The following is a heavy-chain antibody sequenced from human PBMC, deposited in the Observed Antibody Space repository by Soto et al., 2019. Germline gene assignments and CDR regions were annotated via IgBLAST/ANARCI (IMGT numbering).Heavy chain of an antibody. Sequence: QVQLVESGGGVVQPGRSLRLSCAASGFTFSSHGMHWVRQAPGKGLEWVAVIWYDGSNKYYADSVKGRFTISRDNSKNTLYLQMNSLRAEDTAVYYCARDLRGNYYYGMDVWGQGTTVTVSS. V-gene: IGHV3-33*01. CDR2: IWYDGSNK. CDR1: GFTFSSHG. D-gene: IGHD3-16*01. J-gene: IGHJ6*02. CDR3: ARDLRGNYYYGMDV.